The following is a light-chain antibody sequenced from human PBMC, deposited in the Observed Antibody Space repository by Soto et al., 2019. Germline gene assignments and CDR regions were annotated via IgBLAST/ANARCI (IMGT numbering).Light chain of an antibody. V-gene: IGKV3-15*01. CDR1: QSVSSN. CDR2: GAS. Sequence: EIVMTQSPSTLSVSPGERATLSCSASQSVSSNLAWYQQKPGQAPRLLIYGASTRATGIPARFSGSGSGTEFTLTISSLQSEDFAVYYCQQRSNWPSLTFGGGTKVDIK. CDR3: QQRSNWPSLT. J-gene: IGKJ4*01.